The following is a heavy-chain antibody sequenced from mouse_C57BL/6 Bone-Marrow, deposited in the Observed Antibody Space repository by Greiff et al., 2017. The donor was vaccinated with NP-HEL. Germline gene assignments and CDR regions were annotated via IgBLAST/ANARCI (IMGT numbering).Heavy chain of an antibody. Sequence: VQLQQSGAELVRPGASVKLSCTASGFNIKDDYMHWVKQRPEQGLEWIGWIDPENGDTEYASKFQGKATITADTSSNTAYLQLSSLTSEDTAVYYCTTTWGNNPYAMDYWGQGTSVTVSS. J-gene: IGHJ4*01. CDR2: IDPENGDT. V-gene: IGHV14-4*01. CDR3: TTTWGNNPYAMDY. D-gene: IGHD2-1*01. CDR1: GFNIKDDY.